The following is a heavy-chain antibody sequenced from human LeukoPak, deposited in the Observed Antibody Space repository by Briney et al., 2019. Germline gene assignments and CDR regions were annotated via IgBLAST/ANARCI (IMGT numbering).Heavy chain of an antibody. D-gene: IGHD5-12*01. J-gene: IGHJ4*02. CDR2: INHSGST. V-gene: IGHV4-34*01. CDR1: GGSFSGYY. CDR3: ARSGSGYLRYYFDY. Sequence: SETLSLTCAVYGGSFSGYYWSWIRQPPGKGLEWIGEINHSGSTNYNPSLKSRVTISVDTSKNQFSLKLSSVTAADTAVYYCARSGSGYLRYYFDYWGQGTLVTVSS.